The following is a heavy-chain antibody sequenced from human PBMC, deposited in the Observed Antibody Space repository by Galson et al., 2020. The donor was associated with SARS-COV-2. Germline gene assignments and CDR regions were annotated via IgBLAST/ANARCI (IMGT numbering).Heavy chain of an antibody. J-gene: IGHJ6*02. CDR3: AEELSPYYGRDV. D-gene: IGHD3-16*02. V-gene: IGHV3-7*01. CDR2: IKQDGSDR. Sequence: GESLKISCAASGFTVNSYGMHWVRQAPGKGLEWVANIKQDGSDRYYVDSVKGRFTISTDNAKNSVHLQMNSLRAEDTAVYYCAEELSPYYGRDVWGQGTTFTVSS. CDR1: GFTVNSYG.